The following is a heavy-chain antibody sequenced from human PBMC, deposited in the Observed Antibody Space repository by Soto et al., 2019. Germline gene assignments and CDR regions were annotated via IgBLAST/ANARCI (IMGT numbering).Heavy chain of an antibody. J-gene: IGHJ4*02. D-gene: IGHD2-2*02. CDR1: GGSISSYY. V-gene: IGHV4-59*01. CDR3: VRSRVLVPAAIPLYFDY. Sequence: QVQLQESGPGLVKPSETLSLTCTVSGGSISSYYWSWIRQPPGKGLEWIGYIYYSGSTNYNPSLKSRVTISVDTSKNQFSLKLSSVTAADTAVYYCVRSRVLVPAAIPLYFDYWGQGTLVTVSS. CDR2: IYYSGST.